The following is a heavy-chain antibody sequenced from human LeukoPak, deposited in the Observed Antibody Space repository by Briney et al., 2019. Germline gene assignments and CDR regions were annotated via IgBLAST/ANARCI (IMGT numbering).Heavy chain of an antibody. J-gene: IGHJ4*02. CDR1: GYTFTGYY. CDR3: ARTNYAWGETDY. D-gene: IGHD4/OR15-4a*01. Sequence: GASVKVSCKASGYTFTGYYMHWVRQAPGQGLEWMGWINPNSGGTNYAQRFQGRVTMTRDTSISTAYMELSRLRSDDTAVYYCARTNYAWGETDYWGQGTLVTVSS. CDR2: INPNSGGT. V-gene: IGHV1-2*02.